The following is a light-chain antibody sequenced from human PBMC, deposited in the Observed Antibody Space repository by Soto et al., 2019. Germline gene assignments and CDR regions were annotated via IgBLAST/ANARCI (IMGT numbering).Light chain of an antibody. V-gene: IGKV3-11*01. CDR1: PSVRSY. Sequence: EIVLTQSPVTLSLSPGERATLSCRASPSVRSYLAWYQQKAGQAPRLLIDDASNRATGIPARFSGSGSGTDFTLTISSLEPEDFAVYYCQQRSNWPWTFGQGTRVEIK. CDR2: DAS. CDR3: QQRSNWPWT. J-gene: IGKJ1*01.